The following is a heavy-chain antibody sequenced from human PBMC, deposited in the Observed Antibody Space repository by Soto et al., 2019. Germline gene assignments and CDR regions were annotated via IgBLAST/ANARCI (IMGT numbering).Heavy chain of an antibody. CDR1: GFTFSSYG. Sequence: QVQLVESGGGVVQPGRSLRLSCAASGFTFSSYGMHWVRQAPGKGLEWVAVISYDGSNKYYADSVKGRFTISRDNSKNTLYLQMNSLRAEDTAVYYCAKPWGGDGYNRGGDAFDIWGQWTMVTVSS. CDR2: ISYDGSNK. CDR3: AKPWGGDGYNRGGDAFDI. D-gene: IGHD3-16*01. V-gene: IGHV3-30*18. J-gene: IGHJ3*02.